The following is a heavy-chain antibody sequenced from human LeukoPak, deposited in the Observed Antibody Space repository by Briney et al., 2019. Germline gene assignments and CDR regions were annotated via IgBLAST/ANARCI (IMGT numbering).Heavy chain of an antibody. CDR2: IYYSGTT. Sequence: PSETLSLTCTVSGGSISSSSYFWGWIRQPPGKGLEWIGTIYYSGTTYFNPSLKSQVTISIDTSKNQFSLRLSSVTAADTAVYYCARTRGAGYSYGFNYYYYMDVWGKGTTVTVSS. CDR3: ARTRGAGYSYGFNYYYYMDV. CDR1: GGSISSSSYF. V-gene: IGHV4-39*07. J-gene: IGHJ6*03. D-gene: IGHD5-18*01.